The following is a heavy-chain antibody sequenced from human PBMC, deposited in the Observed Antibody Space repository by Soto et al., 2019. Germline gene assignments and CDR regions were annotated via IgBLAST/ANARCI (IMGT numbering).Heavy chain of an antibody. Sequence: KLDWKSAGYRNRIDSGGLRRQDTGQGLEWLGWMSPNSGNTAYAQKFQGRVTMTRDTSMSTVYMELSSLTSEDTAVYYRARGIEPGFDYRGQGTRVTLSS. D-gene: IGHD2-8*02. V-gene: IGHV1-8*01. CDR1: GYRNRIDS. CDR2: MSPNSGNT. J-gene: IGHJ4*02. CDR3: ARGIEPGFDY.